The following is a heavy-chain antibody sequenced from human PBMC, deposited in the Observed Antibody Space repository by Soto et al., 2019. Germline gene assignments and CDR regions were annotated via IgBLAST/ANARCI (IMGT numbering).Heavy chain of an antibody. J-gene: IGHJ5*02. D-gene: IGHD3-10*01. V-gene: IGHV1-8*01. CDR3: ARLEPFGSLKWFDP. Sequence: SVKVSRKASGYSFTNNDVSWVRQATGQGLEWMGWMNPGSGDTGYAQKFQGRVTMTRDISIDTAYTELSSLRSDDTAIYYCARLEPFGSLKWFDPWGKGTLVTAPQ. CDR2: MNPGSGDT. CDR1: GYSFTNND.